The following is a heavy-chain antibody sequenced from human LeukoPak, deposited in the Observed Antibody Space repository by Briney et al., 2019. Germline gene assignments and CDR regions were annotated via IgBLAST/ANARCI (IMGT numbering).Heavy chain of an antibody. V-gene: IGHV1-2*02. CDR1: GYTFTGYY. Sequence: GASVKVSCKASGYTFTGYYMHWVRQAPGQGLEWMGWINPNSGGTNYAQKFQGRVTMTRDTSISTAYMELSRLRSDDTAVYYCARDGGYGDYYFDYWGQGTLVTVSS. J-gene: IGHJ4*02. D-gene: IGHD4-17*01. CDR3: ARDGGYGDYYFDY. CDR2: INPNSGGT.